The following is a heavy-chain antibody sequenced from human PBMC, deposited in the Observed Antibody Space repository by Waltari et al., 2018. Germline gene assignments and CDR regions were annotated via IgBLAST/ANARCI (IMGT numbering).Heavy chain of an antibody. J-gene: IGHJ5*02. CDR1: GGSISSYY. V-gene: IGHV4-59*01. D-gene: IGHD3-10*01. Sequence: QVQLQESGXGXVKPSETLSLTCTVSGGSISSYYWSWIRQPPGKGLEWIGYIYYSGSTNYXXXXXSRVTISVDTSKNQXSXKLSSVTAADTAVYYCAXGAPGGWFDPWGQGTXXTVSS. CDR3: AXGAPGGWFDP. CDR2: IYYSGST.